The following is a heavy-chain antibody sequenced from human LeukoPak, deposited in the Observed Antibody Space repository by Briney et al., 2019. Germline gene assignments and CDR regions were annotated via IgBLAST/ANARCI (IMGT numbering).Heavy chain of an antibody. J-gene: IGHJ4*02. CDR3: ARNQYCSGGSCDYFDY. CDR2: ITSSSTNI. Sequence: GGSLRLSCAASGFTFSTYNMNWVRQAPGKGLEWVSHITSSSTNIYYADSVKGRFTISRDNSKNTLYLQMNSLRAEDTAVYYCARNQYCSGGSCDYFDYWGQGTLVTVSS. V-gene: IGHV3-48*01. CDR1: GFTFSTYN. D-gene: IGHD2-15*01.